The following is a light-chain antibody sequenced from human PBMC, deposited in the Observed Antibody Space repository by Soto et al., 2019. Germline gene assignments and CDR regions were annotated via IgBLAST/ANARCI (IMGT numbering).Light chain of an antibody. V-gene: IGKV3-11*01. J-gene: IGKJ3*01. CDR3: QQRGNWPQT. CDR2: DAF. CDR1: QSVRSY. Sequence: EIVLTQSPATLSLSPGERATLSCRASQSVRSYLAWYQQKPGQTPRLLIYDAFNRATGIPARFSGSGSGTDCTLTISSLEPEDFAVYYCQQRGNWPQTFGPGTKVDIK.